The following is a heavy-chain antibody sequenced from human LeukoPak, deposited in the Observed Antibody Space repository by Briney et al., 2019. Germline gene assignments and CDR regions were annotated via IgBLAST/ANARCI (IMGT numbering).Heavy chain of an antibody. CDR1: GFTFSSYS. D-gene: IGHD1-7*01. CDR3: VGWGISGITNH. J-gene: IGHJ4*02. Sequence: GGSLRLSCAASGFTFSSYSMNWVRQAPGKGLEWVAQTKQDGSEKYYVDSVKGRFTTSRDKNSLFLQMNSVRAEDTAVYYCVGWGISGITNHWGQGTLVTVSS. V-gene: IGHV3-7*01. CDR2: TKQDGSEK.